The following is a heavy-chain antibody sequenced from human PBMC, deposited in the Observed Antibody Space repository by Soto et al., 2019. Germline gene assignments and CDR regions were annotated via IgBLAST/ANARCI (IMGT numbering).Heavy chain of an antibody. CDR2: IYSGGST. CDR1: GFTVSSNY. Sequence: GGSLRLSCAASGFTVSSNYMSWVRQAPGKGLEWVSVIYSGGSTYYADSVKGRFTISRDNSKNTLYFQMNSLKAEDTAVYYCAKETRTYTAFDYWGQGTLVTVSS. V-gene: IGHV3-53*01. J-gene: IGHJ4*02. D-gene: IGHD5-18*01. CDR3: AKETRTYTAFDY.